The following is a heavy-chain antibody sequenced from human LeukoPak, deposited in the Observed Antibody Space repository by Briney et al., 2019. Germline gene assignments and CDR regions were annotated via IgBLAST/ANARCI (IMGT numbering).Heavy chain of an antibody. CDR2: IYPGDSDT. D-gene: IGHD3-22*01. V-gene: IGHV5-51*01. CDR3: ARRSPSNYYDSSGYYYRTARGGAFDI. J-gene: IGHJ3*02. CDR1: GCRFTSYW. Sequence: GGSLKISFKGSGCRFTSYWIGWVRPMPGKGLEWMWIIYPGDSDTRYSPSFQGQVNISADTSISTAYLQWSSLKASDPAMYYCARRSPSNYYDSSGYYYRTARGGAFDIWGQGTMVTVSS.